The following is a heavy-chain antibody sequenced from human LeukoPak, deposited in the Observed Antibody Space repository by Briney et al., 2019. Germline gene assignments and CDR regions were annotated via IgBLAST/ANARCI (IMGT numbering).Heavy chain of an antibody. CDR2: ISTYNGDT. D-gene: IGHD5-18*01. V-gene: IGHV1-18*01. J-gene: IGHJ4*02. CDR3: ARERDTALAPYLDY. CDR1: GYTFIRYS. Sequence: GASVKVSCKTSGYTFIRYSIGWVRQAPGQGLEWMGWISTYNGDTKYAQKFQDRVTMTTDTSTSTAYLEMRRLRFDGTAVYFCARERDTALAPYLDYWGQGTLLTVSS.